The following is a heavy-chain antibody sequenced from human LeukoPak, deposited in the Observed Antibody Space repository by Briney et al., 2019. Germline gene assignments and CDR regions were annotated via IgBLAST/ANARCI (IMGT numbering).Heavy chain of an antibody. D-gene: IGHD1-26*01. CDR3: ARDILMVGATHYFDY. CDR1: GGSISTYY. CDR2: IHHSVSP. J-gene: IGHJ4*02. V-gene: IGHV4-59*01. Sequence: PSETLSLTSTVSGGSISTYYWSWIRQPPGKGLEWIGYIHHSVSPTYNPSLKSRVTISVDTSKNQFSLKVSSVTAADTAVYYCARDILMVGATHYFDYWGQGTPVTVSS.